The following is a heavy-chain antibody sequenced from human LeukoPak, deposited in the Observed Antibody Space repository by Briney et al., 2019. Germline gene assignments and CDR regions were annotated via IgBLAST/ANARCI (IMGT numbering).Heavy chain of an antibody. V-gene: IGHV1-2*02. J-gene: IGHJ6*03. Sequence: ASVKVSCKASGGTFSSYAISWVRQAPGQGLEWMGWINPNSGGTNYAQKFQGRVTMTRDTSISTAYMELSRLRSDDTAVYYCARGPGGDYVLTAYYYYYMDVWGKGTTVTVSS. D-gene: IGHD4-17*01. CDR2: INPNSGGT. CDR3: ARGPGGDYVLTAYYYYYMDV. CDR1: GGTFSSYA.